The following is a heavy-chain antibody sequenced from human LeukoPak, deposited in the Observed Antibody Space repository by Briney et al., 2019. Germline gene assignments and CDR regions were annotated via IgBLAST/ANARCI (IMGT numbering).Heavy chain of an antibody. CDR3: ARAVRGVDTAMVGYNWFDP. J-gene: IGHJ5*02. D-gene: IGHD5-18*01. CDR1: GVTFSSYT. Sequence: SVKVSCKASGVTFSSYTISWVRQAPGQGLEWMGRIIPILGIANYAQKFQGRVTITADKSTSTAYMELSSLRFEDTAVYYCARAVRGVDTAMVGYNWFDPWGQGTLVTVSS. V-gene: IGHV1-69*02. CDR2: IIPILGIA.